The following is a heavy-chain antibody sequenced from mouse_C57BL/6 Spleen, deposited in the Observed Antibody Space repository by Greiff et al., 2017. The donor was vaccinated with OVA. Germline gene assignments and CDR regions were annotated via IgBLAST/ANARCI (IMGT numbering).Heavy chain of an antibody. D-gene: IGHD2-1*01. CDR3: ANSIYYGNSPFAY. V-gene: IGHV1-9*01. J-gene: IGHJ3*01. CDR2: ILPGSGST. CDR1: GYTFTGYW. Sequence: QVQLQQSGAELMKPGASVKLSCKATGYTFTGYWIEWVKQRPGHGLEWIGEILPGSGSTNYNEKFKGKATLHADTSSNTAYMQLSSLTTEDSAIYYCANSIYYGNSPFAYWGQGTLVTVSA.